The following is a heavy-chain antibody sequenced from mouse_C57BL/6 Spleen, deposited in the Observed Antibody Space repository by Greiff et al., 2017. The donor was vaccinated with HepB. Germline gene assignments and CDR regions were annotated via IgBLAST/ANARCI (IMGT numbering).Heavy chain of an antibody. CDR3: ARSLYYGSSEGYFDY. CDR2: IYPGDGDT. CDR1: GYAFSSSW. V-gene: IGHV1-82*01. D-gene: IGHD1-1*01. J-gene: IGHJ2*01. Sequence: VQLQQSGPELVKPGASVKISCKASGYAFSSSWMNWVKQRPGKGLEWIGRIYPGDGDTNYNGKFKGKATLTADKSSSTAYMQLSSLTSEDSAVYFCARSLYYGSSEGYFDYWGQGTTLTVSS.